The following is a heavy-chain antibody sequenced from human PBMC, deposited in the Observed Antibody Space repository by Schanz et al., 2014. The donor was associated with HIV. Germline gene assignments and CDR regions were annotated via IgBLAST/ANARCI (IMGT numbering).Heavy chain of an antibody. V-gene: IGHV3-NL1*01. CDR1: GFSFNSYG. Sequence: QVHLVESGGGVVQPGRSLRLSCAASGFSFNSYGMHWVRQAPGKGLVWVSRINSDGSSTNYADSVKGRLTISRDNAKNTLYLQMNSLRADDTAVYYCAKGWRGYSISSLVDYWGQGSLVTVSS. CDR2: INSDGSST. CDR3: AKGWRGYSISSLVDY. J-gene: IGHJ4*02. D-gene: IGHD6-6*01.